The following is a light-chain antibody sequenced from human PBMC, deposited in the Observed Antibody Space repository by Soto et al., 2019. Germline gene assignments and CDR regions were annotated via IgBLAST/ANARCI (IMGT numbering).Light chain of an antibody. J-gene: IGKJ2*01. CDR2: LGS. V-gene: IGKV2-28*01. CDR3: MQVLQTPYT. Sequence: DIVMTQSPLSLPVTPGEPASISCRSSQSLLHSNGYNYLDWYLQKPGQSPQLLIYLGSNRASGVPDRFSGRGSGTDFTLKSSRVEAEDVWVYYCMQVLQTPYTFGPGTKVEIK. CDR1: QSLLHSNGYNY.